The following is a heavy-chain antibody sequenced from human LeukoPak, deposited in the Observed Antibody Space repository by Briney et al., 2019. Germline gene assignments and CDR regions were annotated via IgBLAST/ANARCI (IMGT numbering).Heavy chain of an antibody. V-gene: IGHV3-7*01. J-gene: IGHJ5*02. CDR3: ARDRRQQWLKSHWFDP. D-gene: IGHD6-19*01. CDR2: IKQDGSEK. CDR1: GFTFSSYW. Sequence: PGGSLRLSCAASGFTFSSYWMSWVRQAPGKGLEWVANIKQDGSEKYYVDSVKGRFTISRDNAKNSLYLQMNSLRAEDTAVYYCARDRRQQWLKSHWFDPWGQGTLVTVSS.